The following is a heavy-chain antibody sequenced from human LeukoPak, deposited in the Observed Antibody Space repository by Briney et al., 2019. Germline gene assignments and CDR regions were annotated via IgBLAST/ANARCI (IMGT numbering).Heavy chain of an antibody. D-gene: IGHD6-6*01. CDR2: TFYRSQWLY. CDR1: GDSVSSSVSA. CDR3: VREGGAIVLFDF. J-gene: IGHJ4*02. V-gene: IGHV6-1*01. Sequence: SQTHPLTSAISGDSVSSSVSAWNWVRQSPSRGLEWLGRTFYRSQWLYDYAESVKSRITINPDTSTNQFSLHLSSVTPEDTAVYYCVREGGAIVLFDFWSQGTLVIVSS.